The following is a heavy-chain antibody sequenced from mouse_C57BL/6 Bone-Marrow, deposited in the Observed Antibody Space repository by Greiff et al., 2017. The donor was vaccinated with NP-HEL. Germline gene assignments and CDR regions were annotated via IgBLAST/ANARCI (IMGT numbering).Heavy chain of an antibody. J-gene: IGHJ1*03. V-gene: IGHV5-17*01. CDR3: ARVLTGTWYFDV. Sequence: EVMLVESGGGLVKPGGSLKLSCAASGFTFSDYGMHWVRQAPEKGLEWVAYISSGSSTIYYADTVKGRFTISRDNAKNTLFLQMTSLGSEDTAMYYCARVLTGTWYFDVWGTGTTVTVSS. CDR1: GFTFSDYG. CDR2: ISSGSSTI. D-gene: IGHD4-1*01.